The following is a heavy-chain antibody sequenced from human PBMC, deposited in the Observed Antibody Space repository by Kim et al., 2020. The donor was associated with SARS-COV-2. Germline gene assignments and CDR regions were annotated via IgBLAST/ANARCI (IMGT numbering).Heavy chain of an antibody. CDR1: GGSFSGYY. CDR2: INHSGST. J-gene: IGHJ1*01. CDR3: ARGPLVGWLVKYFQH. Sequence: SETLSLTCAVYGGSFSGYYWSWIRQPPGKGLEWIGEINHSGSTNYNPSLKSRVTISVDTSKNQFSLKLSSVTAADTAVYYCARGPLVGWLVKYFQHWGQGTLVTVSS. D-gene: IGHD6-19*01. V-gene: IGHV4-34*01.